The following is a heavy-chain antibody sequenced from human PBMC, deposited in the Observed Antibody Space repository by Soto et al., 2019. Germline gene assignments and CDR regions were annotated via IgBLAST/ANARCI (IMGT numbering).Heavy chain of an antibody. V-gene: IGHV4-59*01. J-gene: IGHJ5*02. CDR3: ARSEVVTATRSRFDP. CDR1: GGSISSYY. D-gene: IGHD2-21*02. Sequence: QVQLQESGPGLVKPSETLFLTCTVSGGSISSYYWSWIRQPPGKGLEWIGYIYYSGSTNYNPSLKSRVTISVDTSKNQFSLKLSSVTAADTAVYYCARSEVVTATRSRFDPWGQGTLVTVSS. CDR2: IYYSGST.